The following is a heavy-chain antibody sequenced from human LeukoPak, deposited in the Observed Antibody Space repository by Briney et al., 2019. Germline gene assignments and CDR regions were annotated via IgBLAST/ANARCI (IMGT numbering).Heavy chain of an antibody. CDR3: ARDGAVAGIRNAFDI. CDR2: ISWDGGST. V-gene: IGHV3-43*01. D-gene: IGHD6-19*01. CDR1: GFTFDDYT. Sequence: GGSLRLSCAASGFTFDDYTMHWVRQAPGKGLEWVSLISWDGGSTYYADSVKGRFTISRDNAKNSLYLQMNSLRAEDTAVYYCARDGAVAGIRNAFDIWGQGTMVTVSS. J-gene: IGHJ3*02.